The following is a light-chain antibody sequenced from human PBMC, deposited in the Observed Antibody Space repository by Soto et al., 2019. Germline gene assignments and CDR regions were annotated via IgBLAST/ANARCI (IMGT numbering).Light chain of an antibody. V-gene: IGLV1-44*01. J-gene: IGLJ1*01. Sequence: QSVLTQPPSASGTPGQRVTISCSGSNSNIGSNAVIWYQQLPGTAPKLLIFSNNQRSSGVPDRFSGSKSGTSASLAISGLQSEDEADYYCAAWDDSLNGSVFGTGTKVTVL. CDR2: SNN. CDR3: AAWDDSLNGSV. CDR1: NSNIGSNA.